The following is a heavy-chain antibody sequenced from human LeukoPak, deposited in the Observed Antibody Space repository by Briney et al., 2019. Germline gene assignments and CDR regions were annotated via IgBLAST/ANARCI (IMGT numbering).Heavy chain of an antibody. V-gene: IGHV6-1*01. J-gene: IGHJ4*02. D-gene: IGHD6-19*01. CDR2: TYYRSKWYN. CDR1: GDSVSSNSAA. CDR3: AREREEQWPVLYFDY. Sequence: SQTLSLTCAISGDSVSSNSAAWNWIRQSPSRGLEWLGRTYYRSKWYNNYAVSVKSRIIINPDTSKNQFSLQLNSVTPEDTAVYYCAREREEQWPVLYFDYWGQGTLVTVSS.